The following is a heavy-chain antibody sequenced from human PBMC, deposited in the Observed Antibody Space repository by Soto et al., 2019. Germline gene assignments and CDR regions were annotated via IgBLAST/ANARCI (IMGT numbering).Heavy chain of an antibody. V-gene: IGHV5-51*01. CDR2: IYPGDSDT. J-gene: IGHJ4*02. Sequence: GESLKVSCQWAGYSFTNYWIGLVGQIPGKGLEWMGLIYPGDSDTRYTPSFEGHVTISVDKSISTAYLQWSGLKASDTAMYYCARRKASSTTSLSFRAGFDYWGQGTLVTVSS. CDR3: ARRKASSTTSLSFRAGFDY. D-gene: IGHD2-2*01. CDR1: GYSFTNYW.